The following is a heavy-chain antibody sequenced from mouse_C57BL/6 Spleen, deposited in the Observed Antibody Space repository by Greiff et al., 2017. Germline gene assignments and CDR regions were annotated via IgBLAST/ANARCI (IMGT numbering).Heavy chain of an antibody. D-gene: IGHD2-1*01. Sequence: VQLQQSGAELVKPGASVKMSCKASGYTFTSYWITWVKQRPGQGLEWIGDIYPGSGSTNYNEKFKSKATLTVDTSSSTAYMQLSSLTSEDSAVYYCARSHYGNYWFAYWGQGTLVTVSA. V-gene: IGHV1-55*01. CDR2: IYPGSGST. CDR3: ARSHYGNYWFAY. CDR1: GYTFTSYW. J-gene: IGHJ3*01.